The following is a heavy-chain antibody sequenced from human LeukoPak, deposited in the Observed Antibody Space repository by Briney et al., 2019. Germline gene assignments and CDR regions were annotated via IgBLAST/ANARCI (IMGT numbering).Heavy chain of an antibody. CDR3: ARPAAGLGGFDY. CDR2: IYPGDSAT. D-gene: IGHD3-16*01. V-gene: IGHV5-51*01. CDR1: GYSFTTYW. J-gene: IGHJ4*02. Sequence: GESLKISCRGSGYSFTTYWIAWVRQMPGKGLEWMATIYPGDSATTYSPSFQGQVTISADKSITTAYLQWSSLKASDTAMYYCARPAAGLGGFDYWGQGTLVTVSS.